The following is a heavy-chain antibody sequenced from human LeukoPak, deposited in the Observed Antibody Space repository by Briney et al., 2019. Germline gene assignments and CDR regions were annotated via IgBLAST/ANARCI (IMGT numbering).Heavy chain of an antibody. V-gene: IGHV1-2*02. J-gene: IGHJ3*02. CDR2: INPNSGGA. CDR1: GYTFTGHY. CDR3: AKSTNWGSISDGFDI. D-gene: IGHD7-27*01. Sequence: GASVKVSCKASGYTFTGHYMHWVRQAPGQGLEWMGWINPNSGGANYAQKFQGRVTMTRDTSISTVYMELTRLRSDDTAMYYCAKSTNWGSISDGFDIWGQGTMVTVAS.